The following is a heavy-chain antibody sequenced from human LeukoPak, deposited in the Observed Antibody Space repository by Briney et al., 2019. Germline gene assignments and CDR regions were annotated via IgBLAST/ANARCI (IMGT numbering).Heavy chain of an antibody. V-gene: IGHV1-46*01. CDR3: ARGNSVEDTAWWFDP. D-gene: IGHD4-23*01. Sequence: ASVKVSCKASGYTFTSYYMHWVRQAPGQGLEWMGIINPSGGSTSYAQKFQGRVTMTRDMSASTDYMELSSLRSEDTAVYYCARGNSVEDTAWWFDPWGQGTLVTVSS. CDR2: INPSGGST. J-gene: IGHJ5*02. CDR1: GYTFTSYY.